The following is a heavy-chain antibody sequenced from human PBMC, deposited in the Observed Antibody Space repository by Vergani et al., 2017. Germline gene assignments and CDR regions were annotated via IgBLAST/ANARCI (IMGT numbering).Heavy chain of an antibody. CDR3: ARWIVVGVTTRDNSPYFDD. CDR2: ISHSGST. D-gene: IGHD3-22*01. V-gene: IGHV4-38-2*01. J-gene: IGHJ4*02. Sequence: QVQLQESGPGLVKPSETLSLTCAVSGYSISSGYYWGWLRQPPGKGLEWIGSISHSGSTYSNPSLTSRVTISVDTSKNQFSLKLSSVTAADTAGYYCARWIVVGVTTRDNSPYFDDWGQGALGTVSS. CDR1: GYSISSGYY.